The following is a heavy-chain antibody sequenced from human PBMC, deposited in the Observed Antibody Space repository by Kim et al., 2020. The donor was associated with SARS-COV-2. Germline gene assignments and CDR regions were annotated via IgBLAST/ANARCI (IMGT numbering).Heavy chain of an antibody. Sequence: GGSLRLFCAASGFTFSTYAMGWVRQAPGKGLEWVSAITNYGDKTYYADSVRGRFTISRDNSKNTLSLQMNSLRVEDTAVYYCAKEPAVLGHGFDYWGQGT. J-gene: IGHJ4*02. CDR3: AKEPAVLGHGFDY. CDR2: ITNYGDKT. D-gene: IGHD6-19*01. V-gene: IGHV3-23*01. CDR1: GFTFSTYA.